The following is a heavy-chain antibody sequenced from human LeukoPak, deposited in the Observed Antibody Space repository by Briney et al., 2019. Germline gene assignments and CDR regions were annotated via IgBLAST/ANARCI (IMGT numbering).Heavy chain of an antibody. V-gene: IGHV3-23*01. J-gene: IGHJ4*02. Sequence: PGGSLRLSCAASGFTFSSYAMSWVRQAPGKGLEWVSAISGSGGSTYYADSAKGRFTISRDNAKNSLYLQMNSLRAEDTAVYYCARGAEYYYDSSGYFPFDYWGQGTLVTVSS. CDR2: ISGSGGST. CDR1: GFTFSSYA. CDR3: ARGAEYYYDSSGYFPFDY. D-gene: IGHD3-22*01.